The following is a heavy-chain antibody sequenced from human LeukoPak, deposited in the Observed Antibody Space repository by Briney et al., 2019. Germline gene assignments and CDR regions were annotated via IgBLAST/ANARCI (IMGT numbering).Heavy chain of an antibody. CDR2: IYYSGST. CDR3: ARDKWFGELQY. Sequence: SETLSLTCTVSGGSISSSSYYWGWIRQPPGKGLEWIGYIYYSGSTNYNPSLKSRVTISVDTSKNQFSLKLSSVTAADTAVYYCARDKWFGELQYWGQGTLVTVSS. J-gene: IGHJ4*02. CDR1: GGSISSSSYY. V-gene: IGHV4-61*01. D-gene: IGHD3-10*01.